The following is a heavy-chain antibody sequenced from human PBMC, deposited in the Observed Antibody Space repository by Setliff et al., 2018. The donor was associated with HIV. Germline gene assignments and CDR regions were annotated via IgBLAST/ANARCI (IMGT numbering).Heavy chain of an antibody. Sequence: SVKVSCKASGNTLRNNVVNWVRQAPGQGLEWVGSLIPALGEPHYAQSVQGRAAITADDSTHTAYLELVNLRSDDTATFYCGGGTLYGVSDHWGPGTLVTVSS. CDR3: GGGTLYGVSDH. J-gene: IGHJ4*02. V-gene: IGHV1-69*11. D-gene: IGHD3-3*01. CDR2: LIPALGEP. CDR1: GNTLRNNV.